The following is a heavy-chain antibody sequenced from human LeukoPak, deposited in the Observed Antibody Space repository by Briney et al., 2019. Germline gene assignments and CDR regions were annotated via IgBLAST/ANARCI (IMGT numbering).Heavy chain of an antibody. CDR1: GFTFSSYS. V-gene: IGHV3-48*01. J-gene: IGHJ4*02. CDR2: ISSSSSTI. Sequence: GGSLRLSCAASGFTFSSYSMNWVRQAPGKGLEWASYISSSSSTIYYADSVKGRFTISRDNAKNSLYLQMNSLRAEDTAVYYCARDPTMGHFDYWGQGTLVTVSS. D-gene: IGHD1-26*01. CDR3: ARDPTMGHFDY.